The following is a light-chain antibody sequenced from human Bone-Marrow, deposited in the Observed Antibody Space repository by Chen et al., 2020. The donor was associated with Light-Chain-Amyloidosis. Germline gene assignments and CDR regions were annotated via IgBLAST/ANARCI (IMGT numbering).Light chain of an antibody. Sequence: QSVLNQPPSASGTPGQRVTISCSGSASTIGGSFIYWYLHLPGTTPKLLISRDTQRPSGVPDRFSCSKSGTSASLTISGLRSEDEAVYNCATWDFSGSGQGVFGGGTKLTV. J-gene: IGLJ3*02. CDR3: ATWDFSGSGQGV. CDR1: ASTIGGSF. V-gene: IGLV1-47*02. CDR2: RDT.